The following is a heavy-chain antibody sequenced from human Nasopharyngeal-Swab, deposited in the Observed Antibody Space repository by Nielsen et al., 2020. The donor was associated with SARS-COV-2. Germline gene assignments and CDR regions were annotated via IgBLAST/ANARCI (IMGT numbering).Heavy chain of an antibody. Sequence: GESLTISCAASGFTFSSYGMHWVRQAPGKGLEWVAVIWYDGSNKYYADSVKGRFTISRDNAKNSLYLQMNSLRAEDTALYYCAKVFDYYGSGTDYWGQGTLVTVSS. CDR3: AKVFDYYGSGTDY. D-gene: IGHD3-10*01. CDR2: IWYDGSNK. CDR1: GFTFSSYG. J-gene: IGHJ4*02. V-gene: IGHV3-33*03.